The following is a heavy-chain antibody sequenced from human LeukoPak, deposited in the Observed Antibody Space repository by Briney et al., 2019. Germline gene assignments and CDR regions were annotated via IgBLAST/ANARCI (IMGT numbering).Heavy chain of an antibody. CDR3: AKTMYYYDSSGYYYFQH. CDR1: GGTFSSYA. J-gene: IGHJ1*01. V-gene: IGHV1-69*05. D-gene: IGHD3-22*01. CDR2: IIPIFGTA. Sequence: SVKVSCKASGGTFSSYAISWVRQAPGQGLEWMGRIIPIFGTANYAQKFQGRVTITTDESTSTAYMELSSLRSEDTAVYYCAKTMYYYDSSGYYYFQHWGQGTPVTVSS.